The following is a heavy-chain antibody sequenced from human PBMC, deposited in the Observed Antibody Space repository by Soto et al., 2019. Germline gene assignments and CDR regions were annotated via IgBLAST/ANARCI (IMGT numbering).Heavy chain of an antibody. J-gene: IGHJ4*02. D-gene: IGHD6-13*01. CDR3: TRAPDGNNADY. V-gene: IGHV3-73*02. Sequence: EVQLVESGGDLVQPVGSLKLSCAASGFIFSGTTIHWVRQASGEGLEWVGRIRGRADNYATGYAASVKGRFTISRDDSKKTAYLQMNSLKTEDTAVYFCTRAPDGNNADYWGQGTLVTVSS. CDR2: IRGRADNYAT. CDR1: GFIFSGTT.